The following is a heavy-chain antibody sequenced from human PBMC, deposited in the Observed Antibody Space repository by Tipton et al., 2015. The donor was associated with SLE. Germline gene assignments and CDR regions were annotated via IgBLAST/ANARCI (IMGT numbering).Heavy chain of an antibody. CDR1: GYTFNTYF. Sequence: LVQSGPEVKVSCKASGYTFNTYFIHWVRQAPGQGLEWVGIINPSGSLTSYAQQFQCRVTVTSDTSTSTVYMELSGLRSEDTAVDYCATAGNSGGYAFDNWGQGTLVTVSS. J-gene: IGHJ4*02. CDR3: ATAGNSGGYAFDN. CDR2: INPSGSLT. V-gene: IGHV1-46*02. D-gene: IGHD6-19*01.